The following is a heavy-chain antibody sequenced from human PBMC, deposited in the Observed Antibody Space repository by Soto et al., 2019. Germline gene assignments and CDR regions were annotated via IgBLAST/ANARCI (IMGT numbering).Heavy chain of an antibody. D-gene: IGHD3-10*01. J-gene: IGHJ5*02. CDR2: IYNDGST. CDR1: GFTVNGNY. CDR3: ATEWPGRGFDH. Sequence: EVQLVESGGGLIQPGGSLRLSCAASGFTVNGNYMSWVRQAPGKGLQWVSAIYNDGSTFYADSVQGRFTISRDNSKNTLFLQMNSLGGEDTAVYYCATEWPGRGFDHWGQGTLVTVST. V-gene: IGHV3-53*01.